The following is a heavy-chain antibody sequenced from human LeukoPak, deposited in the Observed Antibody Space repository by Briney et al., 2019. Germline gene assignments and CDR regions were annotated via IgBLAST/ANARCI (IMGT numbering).Heavy chain of an antibody. CDR1: GFTFSSYA. CDR3: VKATLGYCSGDTCSADY. V-gene: IGHV3-64D*06. Sequence: GGSLRLSCSASGFTFSSYAMHWVRQAPGKGLEDVSTINSHGGSTYYADSVKDRFTISRDNSKNTLYLQMSSLRSDDTAVYYCVKATLGYCSGDTCSADYWGQGTLVTVSS. CDR2: INSHGGST. D-gene: IGHD2-15*01. J-gene: IGHJ4*02.